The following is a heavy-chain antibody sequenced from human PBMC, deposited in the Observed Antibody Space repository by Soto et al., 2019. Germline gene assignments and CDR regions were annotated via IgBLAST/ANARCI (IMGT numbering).Heavy chain of an antibody. CDR3: VRDTSSGWHLKDH. D-gene: IGHD3-9*01. V-gene: IGHV3-9*01. J-gene: IGHJ4*02. CDR2: ISCNSGTI. CDR1: GFTFDDHG. Sequence: EVDLVESGGGLAQPGRSLRLSCVASGFTFDDHGMHWVRQIPGRGLEWVSGISCNSGTIGYAESVKGRFTIFRDNAKNSLYLEMNSLRQEDTALYYCVRDTSSGWHLKDHWGQGVQVSVSS.